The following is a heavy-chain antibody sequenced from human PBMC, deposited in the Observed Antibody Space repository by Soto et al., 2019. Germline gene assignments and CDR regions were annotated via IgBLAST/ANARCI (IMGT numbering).Heavy chain of an antibody. CDR2: IYAGNGNT. D-gene: IGHD3-10*01. CDR1: GYTFTSYA. Sequence: GASVKVSCKASGYTFTSYAMHWVRRAPGQRLEWMGWIYAGNGNTKYSQKFQGRVTITRDTSASTAYMELSSLRSEDTAVYYCARGYGSGGFDPWGQGTLVTVSS. V-gene: IGHV1-3*01. CDR3: ARGYGSGGFDP. J-gene: IGHJ5*02.